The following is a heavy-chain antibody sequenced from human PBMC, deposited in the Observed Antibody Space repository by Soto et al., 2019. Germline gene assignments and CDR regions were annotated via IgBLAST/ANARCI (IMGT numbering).Heavy chain of an antibody. CDR1: GFTFSSYG. Sequence: GGSLRLSCAASGFTFSSYGMHWVRQAPGKGLEWVAVIWYDGSNKYYADSVKGRFTISRDNSKNTLYLQMNSLRAEDTAVYYCAREGYYYGSGSYYTYYYYYMDVWGKGTTVTVSS. CDR2: IWYDGSNK. J-gene: IGHJ6*03. D-gene: IGHD3-10*01. CDR3: AREGYYYGSGSYYTYYYYYMDV. V-gene: IGHV3-33*01.